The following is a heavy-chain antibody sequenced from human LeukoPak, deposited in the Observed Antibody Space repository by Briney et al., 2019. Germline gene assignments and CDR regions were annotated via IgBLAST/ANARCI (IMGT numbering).Heavy chain of an antibody. Sequence: PGRSLRLSCAASGFTFSSYAMHWVRQAPGKGLEWVAVISYDGSNKYYADSVKGRFTISRDNSKNTLYLQMNSLRAGDTAVYYCARGPHGIAAAVDYWGQGTLVTVSS. CDR2: ISYDGSNK. D-gene: IGHD6-13*01. V-gene: IGHV3-30-3*01. CDR3: ARGPHGIAAAVDY. CDR1: GFTFSSYA. J-gene: IGHJ4*02.